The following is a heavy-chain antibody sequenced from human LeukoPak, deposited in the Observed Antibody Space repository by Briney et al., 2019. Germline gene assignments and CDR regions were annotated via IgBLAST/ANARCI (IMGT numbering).Heavy chain of an antibody. CDR1: GFTFDDYA. D-gene: IGHD6-6*01. Sequence: GSLRLSCAASGFTFDDYAMHWVRQAPGRGLEWVSLISRDSGYTYYAASVKGRFTISRDNSKNSLYLQMNSLRTEDTALYYCAKVAYSTSADYWGQGTLVTVSS. V-gene: IGHV3-43*02. CDR2: ISRDSGYT. CDR3: AKVAYSTSADY. J-gene: IGHJ4*02.